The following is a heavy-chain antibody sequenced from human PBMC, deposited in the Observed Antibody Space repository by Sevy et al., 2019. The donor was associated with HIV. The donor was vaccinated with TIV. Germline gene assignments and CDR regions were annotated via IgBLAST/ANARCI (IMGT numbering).Heavy chain of an antibody. J-gene: IGHJ6*02. Sequence: GGSLRLSCAASGFTFSSYEMNWVRQAPGKGLEWVSYISSSGSTIYYADSVKGRFTISRDNAKNSLYLQMNSLRVEDTAVYYCARDTGGPGSYDFWSGYFYYGMDVWGQRTTVTVSS. CDR1: GFTFSSYE. CDR3: ARDTGGPGSYDFWSGYFYYGMDV. CDR2: ISSSGSTI. D-gene: IGHD3-3*01. V-gene: IGHV3-48*03.